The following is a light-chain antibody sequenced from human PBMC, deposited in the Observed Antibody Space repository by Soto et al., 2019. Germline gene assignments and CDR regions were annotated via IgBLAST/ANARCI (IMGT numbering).Light chain of an antibody. J-gene: IGKJ4*01. CDR3: QRAKSFPIT. CDR1: QGFSSW. Sequence: DIQMTQSPSSVSASVGDRVTITRRATQGFSSWLGRHQQKPGKAPKLLIYTVSSLQSGGPSRLSGSGSGTDYTPTNSSLEPEEFETYYCQRAKSFPITFGGGTKVEIK. CDR2: TVS. V-gene: IGKV1-12*01.